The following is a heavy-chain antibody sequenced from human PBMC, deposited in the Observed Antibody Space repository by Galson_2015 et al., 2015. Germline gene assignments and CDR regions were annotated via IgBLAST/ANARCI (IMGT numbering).Heavy chain of an antibody. Sequence: SLRLSCAASGFTFSSYWMHWVRQAPGKGLVWVSRINSDGSSTSYADSVKGRFTISRDNAKNTLYLQMNSLRAEDTAVYYCAREERPYGSGSYYQGSQAGYYYYGMDVWGQGTTVTVSS. CDR1: GFTFSSYW. CDR2: INSDGSST. D-gene: IGHD3-10*01. J-gene: IGHJ6*02. V-gene: IGHV3-74*01. CDR3: AREERPYGSGSYYQGSQAGYYYYGMDV.